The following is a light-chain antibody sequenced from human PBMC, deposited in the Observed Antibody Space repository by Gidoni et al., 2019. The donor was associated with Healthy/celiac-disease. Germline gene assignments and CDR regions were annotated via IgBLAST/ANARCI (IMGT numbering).Light chain of an antibody. CDR2: DAS. CDR3: QQRRN. J-gene: IGKJ2*01. Sequence: IVFTQSPATLSLSPGESATLSCRARQSVSRYLAWYQQKPGQAPRCLIYDASNRATGVPARCSGSGSGTDFTHTVSSREPEDFAVYDCQQRRNFGQGTKPE. CDR1: QSVSRY. V-gene: IGKV3-11*01.